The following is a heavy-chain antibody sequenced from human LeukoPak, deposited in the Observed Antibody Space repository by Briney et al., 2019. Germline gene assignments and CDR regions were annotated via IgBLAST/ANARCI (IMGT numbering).Heavy chain of an antibody. D-gene: IGHD6-19*01. CDR2: INPSGGTT. V-gene: IGHV1-46*01. Sequence: ASVKVSCKASGYIFTSYNIYWVRQAPGQGLEWMGIINPSGGTTNYAQKFQGRVTMTRDTSTSTVYMELSSLRSEDTAVYYCARGGSSGWTHYFDYWGQGTLVTVSS. CDR3: ARGGSSGWTHYFDY. J-gene: IGHJ4*02. CDR1: GYIFTSYN.